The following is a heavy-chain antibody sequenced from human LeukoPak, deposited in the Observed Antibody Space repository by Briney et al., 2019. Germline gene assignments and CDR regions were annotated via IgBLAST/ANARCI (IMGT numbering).Heavy chain of an antibody. J-gene: IGHJ4*02. CDR2: ISAYNGNT. Sequence: ASVKVSCKASGYTFTSYGISWVRQAPGQGLEWMGWISAYNGNTNYAQKLQGRVTMTTDTSTSTAYMELRSLRSDDTAVYYCARAIYYGSGSYLLGDIDYWGQGTLVTVSS. V-gene: IGHV1-18*01. CDR3: ARAIYYGSGSYLLGDIDY. D-gene: IGHD3-10*01. CDR1: GYTFTSYG.